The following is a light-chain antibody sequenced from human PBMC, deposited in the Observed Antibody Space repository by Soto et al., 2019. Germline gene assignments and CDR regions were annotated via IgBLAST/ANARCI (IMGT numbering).Light chain of an antibody. CDR1: QGVXSRY. J-gene: IGKJ4*01. CDR2: GAS. Sequence: IVLTQCACTLPLSLGESATLSCRASQGVXSRYLAWYMQKPGQAPRLPXDGASSRARGSPDRLSGSGSGTDFTLPISRLESDDCEGYYLHQYGRSTRTFGGGTKVDIK. V-gene: IGKV3-20*01. CDR3: HQYGRSTRT.